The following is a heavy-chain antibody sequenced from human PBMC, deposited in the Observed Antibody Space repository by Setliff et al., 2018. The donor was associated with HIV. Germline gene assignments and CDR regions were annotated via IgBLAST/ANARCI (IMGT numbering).Heavy chain of an antibody. D-gene: IGHD3-9*01. V-gene: IGHV4-59*11. J-gene: IGHJ3*02. CDR1: GPSINIHY. CDR2: IHYSGIT. Sequence: SETLSLTCTVSGPSINIHYWSWIRQPPGKGLEWTGSIHYSGITHYNPSLKSRLTMSVDTSKNQVSLKLTSVTAADTAVYYCARYKCINFACVGFDIWGQGTVVTVSS. CDR3: ARYKCINFACVGFDI.